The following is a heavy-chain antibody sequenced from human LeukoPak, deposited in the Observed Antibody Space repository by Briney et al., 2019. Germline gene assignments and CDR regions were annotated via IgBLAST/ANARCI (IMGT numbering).Heavy chain of an antibody. CDR3: ARPAYCGGNCYYFPDY. J-gene: IGHJ4*02. CDR2: ISSSGSTI. Sequence: GGSLRLSCAASGFTFSDYYMSWIRQAPGKGLEWVSYISSSGSTIYYADSVKGRATISRDNAKNSLYLQMNSLRAEDTAVYYCARPAYCGGNCYYFPDYWGQGTLVTVSS. CDR1: GFTFSDYY. V-gene: IGHV3-11*04. D-gene: IGHD2-21*02.